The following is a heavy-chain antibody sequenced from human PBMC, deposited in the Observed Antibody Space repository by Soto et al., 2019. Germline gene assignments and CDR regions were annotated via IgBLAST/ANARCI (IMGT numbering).Heavy chain of an antibody. V-gene: IGHV3-7*01. CDR2: IKQDGSEK. D-gene: IGHD3-22*01. J-gene: IGHJ5*02. Sequence: PVGSLRLSCAASVFTFSSYWMSCVRHSPGKWLEWVANIKQDGSEKYYVDSVKGRFTISRDNAKNSLYLQMNSLRAEDTAVYYCARSPTLRHYYDSRGSWFHPWGQGTLVTVSS. CDR1: VFTFSSYW. CDR3: ARSPTLRHYYDSRGSWFHP.